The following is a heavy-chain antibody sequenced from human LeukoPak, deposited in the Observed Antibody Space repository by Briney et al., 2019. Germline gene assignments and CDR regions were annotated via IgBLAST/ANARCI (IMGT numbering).Heavy chain of an antibody. Sequence: PLRLSCAASGFIFSSYAMHWVRQAPGNALEWLAVISYDGANKYYADSVKSRFTISKDTSKNTLYLQMSSLRAEDTAIYYCAKRGSKCDLDNWGQGTLVTVSS. J-gene: IGHJ4*02. CDR2: ISYDGANK. D-gene: IGHD3-16*01. V-gene: IGHV3-33*05. CDR1: GFIFSSYA. CDR3: AKRGSKCDLDN.